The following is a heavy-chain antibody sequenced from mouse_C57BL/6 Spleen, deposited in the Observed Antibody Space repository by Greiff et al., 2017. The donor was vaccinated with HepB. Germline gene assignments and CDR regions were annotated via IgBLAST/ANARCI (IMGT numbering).Heavy chain of an antibody. D-gene: IGHD2-4*01. CDR2: IDPSDSET. CDR3: AIPYYDYAWYFDV. Sequence: QVQLQQPGAELVRPGSSVKLSCKASGYTFTSYWMHWVKQRPIQGLEWIGNIDPSDSETHYNQKFKDKATLTVDKSSITAYMQLSRLTSEDSAVYYCAIPYYDYAWYFDVWGTGTTVTVSS. CDR1: GYTFTSYW. J-gene: IGHJ1*03. V-gene: IGHV1-52*01.